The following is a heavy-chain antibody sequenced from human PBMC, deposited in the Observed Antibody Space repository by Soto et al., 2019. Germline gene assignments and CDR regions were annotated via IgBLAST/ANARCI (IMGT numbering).Heavy chain of an antibody. J-gene: IGHJ4*02. V-gene: IGHV1-69*01. Sequence: QVQLVQSGAEVKKPGSSVKVSCKASGGTFSRYTISWVRQAPGQGLEWMGGITPMFGTANYAQKFQGRVTIAADESTSTAYMALSRLRAEDTAVYYCARQFDYESRGYYYAYWGQGTVVTVSS. CDR3: ARQFDYESRGYYYAY. CDR1: GGTFSRYT. CDR2: ITPMFGTA. D-gene: IGHD3-22*01.